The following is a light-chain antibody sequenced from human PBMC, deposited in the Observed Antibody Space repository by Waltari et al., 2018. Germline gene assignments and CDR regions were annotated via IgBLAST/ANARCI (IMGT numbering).Light chain of an antibody. CDR2: SNS. Sequence: QSVLTQPPSASGTPGQRVTISCSGSSSNLGSNPVNWYQQLPGPAPKLLIHSNSHRPSGVPARISGSKSGTSASLAISGLQSEDEAQYFCASWDDTLNGYVFGIGTKVTVL. J-gene: IGLJ1*01. CDR3: ASWDDTLNGYV. CDR1: SSNLGSNP. V-gene: IGLV1-44*01.